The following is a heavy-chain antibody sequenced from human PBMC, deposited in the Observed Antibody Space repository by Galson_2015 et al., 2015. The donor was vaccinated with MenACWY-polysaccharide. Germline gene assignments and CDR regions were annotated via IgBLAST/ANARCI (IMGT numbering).Heavy chain of an antibody. D-gene: IGHD2-2*01. CDR1: GFTFGSYG. J-gene: IGHJ3*02. CDR2: IWYDGSNK. CDR3: ARESVPAAPYILWGAFDI. Sequence: SLRLSCAASGFTFGSYGMHWVRQAPGKGLEWVAVIWYDGSNKYYADSVKGRFTISRDNSKNTLYLQMNSLRAEDTAVYYCARESVPAAPYILWGAFDIWGQGTMVTVSS. V-gene: IGHV3-33*01.